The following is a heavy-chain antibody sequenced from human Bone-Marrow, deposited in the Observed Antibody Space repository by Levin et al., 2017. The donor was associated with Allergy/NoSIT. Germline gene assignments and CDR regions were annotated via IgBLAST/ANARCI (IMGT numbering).Heavy chain of an antibody. CDR2: IIPIFGPP. V-gene: IGHV1-69*13. J-gene: IGHJ6*03. CDR1: GGTFSSHG. D-gene: IGHD2-15*01. CDR3: ARLTGDCSGGACLSRYFYYYMDV. Sequence: GASVKVSCKASGGTFSSHGIAWVRQAPGQGLEWMGGIIPIFGPPNYAQKFQGRVRISADESTNTAYMELSSLRSDDTAVFYCARLTGDCSGGACLSRYFYYYMDVRGDGTTVTVSS.